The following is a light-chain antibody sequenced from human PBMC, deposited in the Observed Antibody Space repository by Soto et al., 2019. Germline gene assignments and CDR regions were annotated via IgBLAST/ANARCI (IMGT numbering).Light chain of an antibody. J-gene: IGKJ1*01. Sequence: IGLTQSPCTLSLSPGERATLSCRASQSVSSSFLAWYQQKPGQAPRLLIYGASSRATGIPDRFSGSGSGTDFTLTISRLEPEDFAVYYCQQYISSPLTFGQGTKVDIK. CDR2: GAS. CDR1: QSVSSSF. CDR3: QQYISSPLT. V-gene: IGKV3-20*01.